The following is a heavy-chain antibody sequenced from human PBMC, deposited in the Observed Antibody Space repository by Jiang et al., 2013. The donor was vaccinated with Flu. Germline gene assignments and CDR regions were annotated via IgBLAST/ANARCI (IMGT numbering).Heavy chain of an antibody. D-gene: IGHD3-3*01. V-gene: IGHV3-30*02. CDR2: IRYDGSNE. Sequence: GVVQPGGSLRLSCAASGFKFSDYGMHWVRQAPGKGLEWLALIRYDGSNEYYGDSVKGRSTISRDNSKNTLYLEMNSLRAEDTAVYYCAKDGYDFWSGAKAIYGMDVWGQGTTVIVSS. J-gene: IGHJ6*02. CDR1: GFKFSDYG. CDR3: AKDGYDFWSGAKAIYGMDV.